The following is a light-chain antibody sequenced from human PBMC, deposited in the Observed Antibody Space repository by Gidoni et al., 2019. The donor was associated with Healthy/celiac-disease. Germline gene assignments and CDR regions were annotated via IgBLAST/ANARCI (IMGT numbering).Light chain of an antibody. Sequence: DIQMTQSPSSLSASVGDRVTITCRASQSISSYLKWYQQKPWKAPKLLIYAASILQSGVPSTFSGSGSGIDFTLTISSLQPEDFATDYCQQSYSTPKAFGQGTKVEIK. V-gene: IGKV1-39*01. CDR1: QSISSY. CDR2: AAS. J-gene: IGKJ1*01. CDR3: QQSYSTPKA.